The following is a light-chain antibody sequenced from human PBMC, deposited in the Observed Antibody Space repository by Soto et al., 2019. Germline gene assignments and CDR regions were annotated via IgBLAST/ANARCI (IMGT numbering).Light chain of an antibody. J-gene: IGKJ4*01. CDR2: DAS. Sequence: EIVMTQSPATLSASPGEGATLACKAGQNVYNNLAWYQQRPGQPPMLLIYDASTRATGISTWFSGSGYGKLFTLTTSRLPAEVFAVYFCQQCRYWPLTFGGGTKVEIK. CDR1: QNVYNN. CDR3: QQCRYWPLT. V-gene: IGKV3-15*01.